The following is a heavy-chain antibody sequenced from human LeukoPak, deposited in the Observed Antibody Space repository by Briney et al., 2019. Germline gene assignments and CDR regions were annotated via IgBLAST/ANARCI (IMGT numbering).Heavy chain of an antibody. CDR1: GGSFSSYY. V-gene: IGHV4-59*01. CDR3: AREGVGDGYRLSAFDI. CDR2: IYYSGGT. J-gene: IGHJ3*02. Sequence: SETLSLTCTVSGGSFSSYYWSWIRQPPGKGLEWIGYIYYSGGTNYNPSLKSRVTISVDTSKNQFSLKLSSVTAADTAVYYCAREGVGDGYRLSAFDIWGQGTMVTVSS. D-gene: IGHD5-24*01.